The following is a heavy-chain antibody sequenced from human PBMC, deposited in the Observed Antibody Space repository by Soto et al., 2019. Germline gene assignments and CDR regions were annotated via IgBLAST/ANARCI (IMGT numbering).Heavy chain of an antibody. V-gene: IGHV3-48*01. D-gene: IGHD6-19*01. Sequence: EVQLVESGGGLVQPGGSLRLSCAASGFTFSSYSMIWVRQPPGKGLECISYIDSGGGTIYQTDSVKGRFTISRDNAKNSLYLQMNSLRVEDTAVYYCARRTSGWYSDYWGLGTLVTVSS. CDR1: GFTFSSYS. CDR2: IDSGGGTI. CDR3: ARRTSGWYSDY. J-gene: IGHJ4*02.